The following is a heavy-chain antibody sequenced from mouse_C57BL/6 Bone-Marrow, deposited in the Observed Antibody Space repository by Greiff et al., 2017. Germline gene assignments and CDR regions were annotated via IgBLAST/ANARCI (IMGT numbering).Heavy chain of an antibody. CDR2: IDPSDSYT. CDR1: GYTFTSYW. D-gene: IGHD2-4*01. Sequence: QVQLQQPGAELVMPGASVKLSCKASGYTFTSYWMHWVKQRPGPGLEWIGEIDPSDSYTNYNQKFKGKSTLTVDKSSSTAYMQLSSLTSEDSAVYYCAYDYDGNWYFDVWGTGTTVTVSS. V-gene: IGHV1-69*01. CDR3: AYDYDGNWYFDV. J-gene: IGHJ1*03.